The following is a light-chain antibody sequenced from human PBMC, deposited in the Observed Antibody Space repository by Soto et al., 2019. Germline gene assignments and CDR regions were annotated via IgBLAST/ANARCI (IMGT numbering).Light chain of an antibody. CDR2: EVT. V-gene: IGLV2-14*01. CDR3: SSYTSSSLYV. J-gene: IGLJ1*01. CDR1: SSDIGGHHF. Sequence: QSVLTQPASVSGSPGQSITISCTGTSSDIGGHHFVSWYQQQSGKAPKLVIYEVTDRPSGVSDRFSGSKSGNTASLTISGXQPEDEADYYCSSYTSSSLYVFGTGTRSPS.